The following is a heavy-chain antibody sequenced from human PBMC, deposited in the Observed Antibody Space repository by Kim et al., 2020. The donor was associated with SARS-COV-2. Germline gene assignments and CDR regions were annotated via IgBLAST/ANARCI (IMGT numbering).Heavy chain of an antibody. D-gene: IGHD1-26*01. J-gene: IGHJ3*02. CDR2: INHSGST. V-gene: IGHV4-34*01. CDR1: GGSFSGYY. Sequence: SETLSLTCAVYGGSFSGYYWSWIHQPPGKGLEWIGEINHSGSTNYNPSLKSRVTISVDTSKNQFSLKLSSVTAADTAVYYCARGRGSYKLARAFDIWGQGTMVTVSS. CDR3: ARGRGSYKLARAFDI.